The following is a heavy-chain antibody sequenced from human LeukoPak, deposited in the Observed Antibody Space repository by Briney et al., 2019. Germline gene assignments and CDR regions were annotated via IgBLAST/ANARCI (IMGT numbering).Heavy chain of an antibody. CDR1: GGSSSSHY. D-gene: IGHD1-26*01. CDR2: IYYSGST. CDR3: ARALGGSYFDY. V-gene: IGHV4-59*11. Sequence: SETLSLTCTVSGGSSSSHYWSWIRQPPGKGLEWIGYIYYSGSTNYNPSLKSRVTISVDTSKNQFSLKLSSVTAADTAVYYCARALGGSYFDYWGQGTLVTVSS. J-gene: IGHJ4*02.